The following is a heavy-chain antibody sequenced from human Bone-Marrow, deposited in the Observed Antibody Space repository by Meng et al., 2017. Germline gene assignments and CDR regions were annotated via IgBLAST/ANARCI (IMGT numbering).Heavy chain of an antibody. CDR2: IKSKTDGGTT. CDR1: GFTFSNAW. CDR3: TTDWAETYYYYGMDV. J-gene: IGHJ6*02. Sequence: GGSLRLSCAASGFTFSNAWMSWVRQAPGKGLEWVGRIKSKTDGGTTDYAAPVEGRFTISRDDSKNTLYLQINSPKTEDTAVYYYTTDWAETYYYYGMDVWGQGTTVTVSS. V-gene: IGHV3-15*01. D-gene: IGHD3-16*01.